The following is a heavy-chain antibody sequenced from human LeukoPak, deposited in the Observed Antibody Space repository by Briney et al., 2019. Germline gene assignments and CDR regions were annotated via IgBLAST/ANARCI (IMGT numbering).Heavy chain of an antibody. J-gene: IGHJ6*02. CDR3: ARDTVVTPTPGGMDV. CDR2: INPSGGST. V-gene: IGHV1-46*01. D-gene: IGHD4-23*01. Sequence: GASVKVSCKASGYTFTGYYMHWVRQAPGQGLEWMGIINPSGGSTSYAQKFQGRVTMTRDTSTSTVYMELSSLRSEDTAVYYCARDTVVTPTPGGMDVWGQGTTVTVSS. CDR1: GYTFTGYY.